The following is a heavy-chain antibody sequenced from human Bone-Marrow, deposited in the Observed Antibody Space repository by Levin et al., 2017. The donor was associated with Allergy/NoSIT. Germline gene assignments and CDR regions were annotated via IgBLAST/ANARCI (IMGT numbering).Heavy chain of an antibody. CDR3: ARVRTRYCSSTSCYSFDY. V-gene: IGHV3-30-3*01. CDR2: ISYDGSNK. Sequence: PGGSLRLSCAASGFTFSSYAMHWVRQAPGKGLEWVAVISYDGSNKYYADSVKGRFTISRDNSKNTLYLQMNSLRAEDTAVYYCARVRTRYCSSTSCYSFDYWGQGTLVTVSS. J-gene: IGHJ4*02. CDR1: GFTFSSYA. D-gene: IGHD2-2*01.